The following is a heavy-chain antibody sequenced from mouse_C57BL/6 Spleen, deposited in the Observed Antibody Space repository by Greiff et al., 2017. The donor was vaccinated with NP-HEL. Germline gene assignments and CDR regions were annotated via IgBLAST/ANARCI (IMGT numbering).Heavy chain of an antibody. D-gene: IGHD1-1*01. CDR2: INPNNGGT. V-gene: IGHV1-18*01. CDR1: GYTFTDYN. J-gene: IGHJ1*03. Sequence: EVQLQQSGPELVKPGASVKIPCKASGYTFTDYNMDWVKQSHGKSLEWIGDINPNNGGTIYNQKFKGKATLTVDKSSSTAYMELRSLTSEDTAVYYCARSGGYYYGSSYDWYFDVWGTGTTVTVSS. CDR3: ARSGGYYYGSSYDWYFDV.